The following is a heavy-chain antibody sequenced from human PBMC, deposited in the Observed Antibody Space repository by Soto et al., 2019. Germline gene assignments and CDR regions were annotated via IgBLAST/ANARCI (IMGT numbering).Heavy chain of an antibody. J-gene: IGHJ6*03. Sequence: GGSLRLSCAASGFTFSSYSMNWVRQAPGKGLEWVSSISSSSSYIYYADSVKGRFTISRDNAKNSLYLQMNSLRGEDTAVYYLEREGDYGYYYYYYMDDWGKGTTVTVSS. V-gene: IGHV3-21*01. CDR2: ISSSSSYI. CDR3: EREGDYGYYYYYYMDD. D-gene: IGHD4-17*01. CDR1: GFTFSSYS.